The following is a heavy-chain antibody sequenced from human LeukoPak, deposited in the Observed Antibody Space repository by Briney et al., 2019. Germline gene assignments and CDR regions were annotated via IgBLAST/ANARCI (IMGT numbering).Heavy chain of an antibody. CDR2: IIPIFGTA. V-gene: IGHV1-69*05. J-gene: IGHJ4*02. D-gene: IGHD1-26*01. CDR1: GGTFSSCA. Sequence: GSSVKVSCKASGGTFSSCAISWVRQAPGQGLEWMGGIIPIFGTANYAQKFQGRVTITTDESTSTAYMELSSLRSEDTAVYYCARDAGDGSCLDYWGQGTLVTVSS. CDR3: ARDAGDGSCLDY.